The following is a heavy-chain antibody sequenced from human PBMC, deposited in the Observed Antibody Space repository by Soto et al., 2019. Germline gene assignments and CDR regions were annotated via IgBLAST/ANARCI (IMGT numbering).Heavy chain of an antibody. CDR3: ASQPYDSTGYYYGA. CDR2: MYSGGNT. V-gene: IGHV4-39*02. D-gene: IGHD3-22*01. J-gene: IGHJ4*02. Sequence: QLQLQESGPGLVKPSETLSLTCTVSGGSFSSSTYYWGWIRQPPGKGLEWIGSMYSGGNTYYNPSLKILFAVSVDTSEHHFSLKLTSVTAADTAMYYCASQPYDSTGYYYGAGGQGTLVTGSS. CDR1: GGSFSSSTYY.